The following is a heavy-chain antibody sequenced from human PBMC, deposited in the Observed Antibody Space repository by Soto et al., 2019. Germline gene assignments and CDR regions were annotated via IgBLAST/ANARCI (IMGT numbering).Heavy chain of an antibody. Sequence: SETLSLTCSVSGGSMRSCYWSWIRQPPGRGLEWIGYIHDSGITDYNPSLKSRATISIDTFRNQISLNLHSVTAADTAVYYCAREIWGYCGTTCYPLDVWGQGTKVTVS. V-gene: IGHV4-59*01. D-gene: IGHD2-21*01. CDR3: AREIWGYCGTTCYPLDV. J-gene: IGHJ6*02. CDR2: IHDSGIT. CDR1: GGSMRSCY.